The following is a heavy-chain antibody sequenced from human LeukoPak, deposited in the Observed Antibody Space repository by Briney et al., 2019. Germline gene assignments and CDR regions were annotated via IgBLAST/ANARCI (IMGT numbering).Heavy chain of an antibody. CDR3: ARGLAARPFDY. D-gene: IGHD6-6*01. V-gene: IGHV4-59*01. CDR2: IYYSGST. CDR1: GGSISSYY. Sequence: PSETLSLTCTVSGGSISSYYWSWIRQPPGKGLEWIGYIYYSGSTNYNPSLKSRVTISVDTSKNQFSLKLSSVTAADTAVYYCARGLAARPFDYWGQGTLVTVSS. J-gene: IGHJ4*02.